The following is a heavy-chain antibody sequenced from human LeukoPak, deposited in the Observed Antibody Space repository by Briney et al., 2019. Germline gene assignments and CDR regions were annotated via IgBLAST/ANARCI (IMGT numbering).Heavy chain of an antibody. J-gene: IGHJ4*02. CDR1: GGTFSSYA. Sequence: SVKVSCKASGGTFSSYAISWVRQAPGQELEWMGRIIPIFGIANYAQKFQGRVTITADKSTSTAYMELSSLRSEDTAVYYCARSYYDSSGYLDYWGQGTLVTVSS. V-gene: IGHV1-69*04. D-gene: IGHD3-22*01. CDR2: IIPIFGIA. CDR3: ARSYYDSSGYLDY.